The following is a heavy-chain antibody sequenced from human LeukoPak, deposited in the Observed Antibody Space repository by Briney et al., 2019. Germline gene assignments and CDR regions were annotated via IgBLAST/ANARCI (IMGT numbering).Heavy chain of an antibody. D-gene: IGHD3-16*02. CDR3: ARTDSFYFDY. V-gene: IGHV3-7*03. Sequence: GGSLRLSCAASGITFSGRWMSWVRQAPGKGLEWVANINPAGSVEKYVASVKGRFTTSRDNAKTSLYLQMNSLRAEDTAVYYCARTDSFYFDYWGQGTLVTVSS. CDR2: INPAGSVE. J-gene: IGHJ4*02. CDR1: GITFSGRW.